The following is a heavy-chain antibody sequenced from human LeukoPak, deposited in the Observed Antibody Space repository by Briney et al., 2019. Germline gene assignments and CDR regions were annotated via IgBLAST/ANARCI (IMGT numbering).Heavy chain of an antibody. D-gene: IGHD2-2*01. CDR1: GGSFSGYY. CDR2: INHSGST. J-gene: IGHJ4*02. CDR3: ARGPSLVVPAATVGETFDY. Sequence: SETLSLTCAVYGGSFSGYYWSWIRQPPGKGLEWIGEINHSGSTNYNPSLKSRVTISVDTSKNQFSLKLSSVTAADTAVYYCARGPSLVVPAATVGETFDYWGQGTLVTVSS. V-gene: IGHV4-34*01.